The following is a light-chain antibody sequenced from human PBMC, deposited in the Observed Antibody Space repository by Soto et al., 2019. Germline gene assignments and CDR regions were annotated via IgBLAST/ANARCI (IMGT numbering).Light chain of an antibody. CDR2: DVR. CDR3: SSYTSSSTDV. J-gene: IGLJ1*01. CDR1: SSDVGGYNY. V-gene: IGLV2-14*01. Sequence: QSVLTQPASVSGSPGQSITISCTGTSSDVGGYNYVCWYQQHPGKAPKLMIYDVRNRPSGVSNRFSGSKSGNTASLTISGLQAEDEADYYCSSYTSSSTDVFGTGTKLTVL.